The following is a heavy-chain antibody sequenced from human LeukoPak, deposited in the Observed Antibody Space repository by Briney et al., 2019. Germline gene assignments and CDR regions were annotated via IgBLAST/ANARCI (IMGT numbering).Heavy chain of an antibody. Sequence: HSGGSLRLSCAASGFTFSSYGMHWVRQAPGKGLEWVAVIWYDGSNKYYADSVKGRFTISRDNSKNTLYLQMNSLRAEDTAVYYCAREGRYSSSWQPHKKQKGPIDYWGQGTLVTVSS. D-gene: IGHD6-13*01. J-gene: IGHJ4*02. CDR1: GFTFSSYG. V-gene: IGHV3-33*01. CDR3: AREGRYSSSWQPHKKQKGPIDY. CDR2: IWYDGSNK.